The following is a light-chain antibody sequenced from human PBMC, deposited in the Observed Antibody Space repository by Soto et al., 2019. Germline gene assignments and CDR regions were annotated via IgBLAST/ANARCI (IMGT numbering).Light chain of an antibody. CDR2: DAS. V-gene: IGKV1-33*01. CDR3: QQYDNLPLT. CDR1: HDISNY. J-gene: IGKJ4*01. Sequence: DIHMTQSPSSLSASVGCRVTITCQASHDISNYLNWYQQKPGKAPKLLIYDASNLETGVPSRLSGSGSGTDFTFTISSLQPEDIATYYCQQYDNLPLTFGGGTKVDIK.